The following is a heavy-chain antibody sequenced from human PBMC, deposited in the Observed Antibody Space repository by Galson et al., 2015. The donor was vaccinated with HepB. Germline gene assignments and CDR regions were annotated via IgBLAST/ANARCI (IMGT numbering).Heavy chain of an antibody. D-gene: IGHD6-19*01. CDR2: ITTASTGT. CDR3: AKQEVVGTGRIDY. CDR1: GFIFRSSA. V-gene: IGHV3-23*01. J-gene: IGHJ4*02. Sequence: SLRLSCAASGFIFRSSAFSWVRQAPGKGLEWVSAITTASTGTYYTDSVKGRFTMSRDNSRNTLYLEMNSLRADDTAVYYCAKQEVVGTGRIDYWGQGTLVSVSS.